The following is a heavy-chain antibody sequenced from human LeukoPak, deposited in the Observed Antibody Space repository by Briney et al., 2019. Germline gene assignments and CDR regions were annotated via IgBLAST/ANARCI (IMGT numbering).Heavy chain of an antibody. CDR2: ISSGSEK. V-gene: IGHV3-30*04. Sequence: PGRSLRLSCEASGFTFSIFPMHWVRQAPGKGLEWVALISSGSEKYYADSVKGRFTISRDNSKNMLYLQMNSLRADDTAVYYCARDLELSAVYYFDSWGQGTLVILSS. D-gene: IGHD3-3*01. CDR3: ARDLELSAVYYFDS. CDR1: GFTFSIFP. J-gene: IGHJ4*02.